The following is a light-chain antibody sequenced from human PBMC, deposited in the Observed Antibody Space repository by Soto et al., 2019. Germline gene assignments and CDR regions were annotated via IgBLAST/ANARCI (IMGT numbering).Light chain of an antibody. V-gene: IGKV3-11*01. J-gene: IGKJ1*01. CDR2: DAS. CDR1: RSISTY. Sequence: ETGLPQSPATLSLSPGERAPLSCRASRSISTYLAWYQQKPGQAPRLLIYDASNRATGIPARFSGSGSGTDFTLTIGSLEPEDFAVYYCQQRSNWLWTFGQGTKVAIK. CDR3: QQRSNWLWT.